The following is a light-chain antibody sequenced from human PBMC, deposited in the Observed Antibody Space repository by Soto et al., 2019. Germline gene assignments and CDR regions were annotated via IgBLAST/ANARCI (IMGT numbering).Light chain of an antibody. V-gene: IGKV1-39*01. CDR2: GAS. Sequence: DIQMTQSPSSLSASVGDRVTITCRASLPITTYLNWFQQKPGKAPKLLIYGASTLQTGVPSRFNGGGYGTDFTLTLSSLQPEDFGTYYCQQNYNSRWTFGQGTEIEI. CDR3: QQNYNSRWT. CDR1: LPITTY. J-gene: IGKJ1*01.